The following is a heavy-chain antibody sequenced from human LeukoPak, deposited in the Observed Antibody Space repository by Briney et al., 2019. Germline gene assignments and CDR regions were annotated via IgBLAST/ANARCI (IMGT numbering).Heavy chain of an antibody. J-gene: IGHJ4*02. CDR2: IYYSGST. Sequence: SETLSLTCTVSDGSISTSDYYWGWIRQPPGKGLEWIGSIYYSGSTYYNPSLRGRVTIFVDSSKSQFSLRLTSVTAADTAVYYCARQTGSGLFILPGGQGTLVTVSS. D-gene: IGHD3/OR15-3a*01. CDR3: ARQTGSGLFILP. CDR1: DGSISTSDYY. V-gene: IGHV4-39*01.